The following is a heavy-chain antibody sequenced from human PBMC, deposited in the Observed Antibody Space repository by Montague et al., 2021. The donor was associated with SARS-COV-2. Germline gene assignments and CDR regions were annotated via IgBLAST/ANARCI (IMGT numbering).Heavy chain of an antibody. CDR3: AREVLAHNWNDCHFDY. CDR2: IWYDGSNK. J-gene: IGHJ4*02. D-gene: IGHD1-1*01. V-gene: IGHV3-33*01. Sequence: RSLSLAASGFTFSSYGMHWVRQAPGKGLEWVAVIWYDGSNKYYADSVKGRFTISRDNSKNTPYLQMNSLRAEDTAVYYCAREVLAHNWNDCHFDYWGQGTLVTVSS. CDR1: GFTFSSYG.